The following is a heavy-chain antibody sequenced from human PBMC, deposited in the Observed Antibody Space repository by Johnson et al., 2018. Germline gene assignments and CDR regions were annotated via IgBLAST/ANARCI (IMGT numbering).Heavy chain of an antibody. D-gene: IGHD3-10*01. V-gene: IGHV3-30*03. CDR3: ATGAISGVIYREFFQH. Sequence: QVQLVESGGGVVQPGRSLRLSCSASGFSFSNYVMHWVRQAPGKGLEWVAVTSNDEGIKYYVDSVKGRFTISRDNSKGTLYLQINSLRAEDPAVYYCATGAISGVIYREFFQHWGQGTLVTVSS. CDR1: GFSFSNYV. J-gene: IGHJ1*01. CDR2: TSNDEGIK.